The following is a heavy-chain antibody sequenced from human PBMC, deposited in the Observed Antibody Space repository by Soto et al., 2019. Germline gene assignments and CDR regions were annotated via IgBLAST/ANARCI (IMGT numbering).Heavy chain of an antibody. Sequence: QVQLVQSGAEVKKPGASVKVSCKAYGYTFTSHSIIWVRRAPGEGLEWVGWISAYNGYTNSAENFQGRVTMTTDASTNTAYMELRSLRSDDTAVYYCARVGYYYGSGSYVFDPWGQGTLVTVSS. CDR3: ARVGYYYGSGSYVFDP. V-gene: IGHV1-18*04. CDR2: ISAYNGYT. CDR1: GYTFTSHS. J-gene: IGHJ5*02. D-gene: IGHD3-10*01.